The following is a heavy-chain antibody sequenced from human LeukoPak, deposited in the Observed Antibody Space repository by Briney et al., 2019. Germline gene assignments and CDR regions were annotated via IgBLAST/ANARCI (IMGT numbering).Heavy chain of an antibody. CDR3: ARGLVITDIDY. CDR2: IWYDGSNK. J-gene: IGHJ4*02. V-gene: IGHV3-33*01. CDR1: GFTFSSYG. Sequence: GRSLRLSCAASGFTFSSYGMHWVRQAPGKGLEWVAVIWYDGSNKYYADSVKGRFTISRDNAKNTLYLQMNSLRAEDTAVYYCARGLVITDIDYWGQGTLVTVSS. D-gene: IGHD3-9*01.